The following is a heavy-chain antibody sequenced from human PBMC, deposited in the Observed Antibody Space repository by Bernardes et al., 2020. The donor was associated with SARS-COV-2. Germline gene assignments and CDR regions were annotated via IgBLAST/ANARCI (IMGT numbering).Heavy chain of an antibody. D-gene: IGHD1-26*01. J-gene: IGHJ4*02. CDR1: GGSISSYY. CDR3: ARDSGVGAILDY. Sequence: SETLSLTCTVSGGSISSYYWSWIRQPAGKGLEWIGRVYTSGSTSYNPSLKSRVTMSVDTSKNQFSLKLNSVTAADTAVYYCARDSGVGAILDYWGQGTLVTVSS. V-gene: IGHV4-4*07. CDR2: VYTSGST.